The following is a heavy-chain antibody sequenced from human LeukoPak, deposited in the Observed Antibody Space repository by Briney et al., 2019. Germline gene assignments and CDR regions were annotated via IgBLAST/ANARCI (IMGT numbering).Heavy chain of an antibody. CDR3: ARGAPYGDYFDY. Sequence: ASVKVSCKASGYTFTGYYMHWVRQAPGQGLEWMGWINPNSGGTNYAQKFQGWVTMTRDTSIGTAYMELSRLRSDDTAVYYCARGAPYGDYFDYWGQGTLVTVSS. CDR2: INPNSGGT. CDR1: GYTFTGYY. D-gene: IGHD4-17*01. V-gene: IGHV1-2*04. J-gene: IGHJ4*02.